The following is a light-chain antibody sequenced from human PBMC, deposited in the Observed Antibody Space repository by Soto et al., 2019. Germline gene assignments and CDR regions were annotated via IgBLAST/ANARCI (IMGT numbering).Light chain of an antibody. CDR2: DVS. CDR3: SSYTSSSTLEV. J-gene: IGLJ1*01. V-gene: IGLV2-14*03. Sequence: QSALTQPASVSGSPGQSITISCTGTSSDVGGYDYVSWYQQHPGKAPKLMIYDVSSRPSGVSIRFSGSKSGNTASLTISGLQAEDEADYYCSSYTSSSTLEVFGTGTKVTVL. CDR1: SSDVGGYDY.